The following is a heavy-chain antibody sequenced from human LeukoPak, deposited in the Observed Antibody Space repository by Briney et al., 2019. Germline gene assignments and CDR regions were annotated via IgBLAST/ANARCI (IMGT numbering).Heavy chain of an antibody. V-gene: IGHV5-51*01. D-gene: IGHD3-10*01. CDR3: ARVTMVRGVIISGEIDY. CDR1: GYSFTSYW. CDR2: IYPGDSDT. Sequence: GESLKIFCKGSGYSFTSYWIGWVRQLPGKGLERRGIIYPGDSDTRYSQSFQGQVTISADNSISTAYLQWSSLKASDTAMYYCARVTMVRGVIISGEIDYWGQGTLVTVSS. J-gene: IGHJ4*02.